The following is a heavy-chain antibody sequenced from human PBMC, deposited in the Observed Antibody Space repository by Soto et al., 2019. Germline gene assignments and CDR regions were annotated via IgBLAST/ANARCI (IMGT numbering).Heavy chain of an antibody. D-gene: IGHD6-19*01. V-gene: IGHV4-59*01. Sequence: PSETLSLTCTVSGGSLSTYYWSWIRQPPGKGLEWIGYIYYSGSTNYNPSLKSRVTISVDTSKNQFSLKLTSVTEADTAVYYCAREGGSAWYRQAYFDYWGQGTLVTVSS. CDR3: AREGGSAWYRQAYFDY. CDR2: IYYSGST. J-gene: IGHJ4*02. CDR1: GGSLSTYY.